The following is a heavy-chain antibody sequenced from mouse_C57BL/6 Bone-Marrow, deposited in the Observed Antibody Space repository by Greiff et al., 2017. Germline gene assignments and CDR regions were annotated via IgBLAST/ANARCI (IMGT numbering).Heavy chain of an antibody. CDR1: GYSFTGYY. D-gene: IGHD2-3*01. CDR2: INPSTGGT. J-gene: IGHJ3*02. CDR3: ARYDGY. V-gene: IGHV1-42*01. Sequence: EVKVVESGPELVKPGASVKISCKASGYSFTGYYMNWVKQSPEKSLEWIGEINPSTGGTTYNQKFKAKATLTVDKSSSTAYMQLKSLTSEDSAVYYCARYDGYWGQGTLVTVSA.